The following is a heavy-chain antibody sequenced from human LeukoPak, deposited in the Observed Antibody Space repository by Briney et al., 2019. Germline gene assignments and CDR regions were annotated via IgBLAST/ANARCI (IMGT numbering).Heavy chain of an antibody. V-gene: IGHV3-21*01. CDR2: ISSSSSYI. Sequence: GGSLRLSCAASGFTFSSYSMNWVRQAPGKGLEWVSSISSSSSYIYYADSVKGRFTISRDNAKNSLYLQMNSLRAEDTAVYYCAILHSGYCSGGSCSSDYWGQGTLVTVSS. CDR1: GFTFSSYS. J-gene: IGHJ4*02. D-gene: IGHD2-15*01. CDR3: AILHSGYCSGGSCSSDY.